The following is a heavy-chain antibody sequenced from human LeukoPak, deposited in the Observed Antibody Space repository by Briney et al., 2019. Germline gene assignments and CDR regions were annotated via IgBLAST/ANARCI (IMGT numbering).Heavy chain of an antibody. J-gene: IGHJ6*04. Sequence: SETLSLTCTVSGGSISSYYWSWIRQPPGKGLEWIGYIYYSGSTNYNPSLKSRVTISVDTSKNQFSLKLSSVTAADTAVYYCARVRIDYGDLVGVWGKGTTVTVSS. D-gene: IGHD4-17*01. CDR2: IYYSGST. CDR3: ARVRIDYGDLVGV. CDR1: GGSISSYY. V-gene: IGHV4-59*01.